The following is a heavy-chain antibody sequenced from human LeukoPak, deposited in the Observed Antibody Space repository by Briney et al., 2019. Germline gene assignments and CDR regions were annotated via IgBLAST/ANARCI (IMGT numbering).Heavy chain of an antibody. D-gene: IGHD6-19*01. CDR2: INTNTGNP. V-gene: IGHV7-4-1*02. CDR3: ARDLGYSSGQPGDY. CDR1: GYTFTSYA. J-gene: IGHJ4*02. Sequence: RASVKVSCRASGYTFTSYAMNWVQQAPGQGPEWMGWINTNTGNPTYAQGFTGRFVFSLDTSVSTAYLQISSLKAEDTAVYYCARDLGYSSGQPGDYWGQGTLVTVSS.